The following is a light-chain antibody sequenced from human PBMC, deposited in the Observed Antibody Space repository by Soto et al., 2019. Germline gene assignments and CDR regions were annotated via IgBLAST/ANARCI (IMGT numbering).Light chain of an antibody. CDR2: DNN. Sequence: QSALTQPASVSGSPGQSITISCTGTNSDVGNNNYVSWYQQLPGTAPELLIYDNNKRPSGIPDRFSGSKSGTSATLVITGLQTGDEADYYCGTRDSSRTGYVFGTGTKVTVL. J-gene: IGLJ1*01. V-gene: IGLV1-51*01. CDR1: NSDVGNNNY. CDR3: GTRDSSRTGYV.